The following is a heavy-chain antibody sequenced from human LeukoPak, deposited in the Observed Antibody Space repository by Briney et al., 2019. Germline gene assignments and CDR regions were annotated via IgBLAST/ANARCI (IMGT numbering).Heavy chain of an antibody. D-gene: IGHD3-22*01. J-gene: IGHJ6*02. CDR3: TRDFGPYYYDSSGYLGLYYYYGMDV. Sequence: GGSLRLSCAASGFTFSSYSMNWVRQAPGKGLEWVSSISSSSSYIYYADSVKGRFTISRDNAKNSLYLQMSSLRAEDTAVYYCTRDFGPYYYDSSGYLGLYYYYGMDVWGQGTTVTVSS. CDR2: ISSSSSYI. V-gene: IGHV3-21*01. CDR1: GFTFSSYS.